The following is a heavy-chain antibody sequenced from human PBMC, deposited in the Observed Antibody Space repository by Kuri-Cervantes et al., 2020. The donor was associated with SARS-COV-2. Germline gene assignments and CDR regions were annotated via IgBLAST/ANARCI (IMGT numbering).Heavy chain of an antibody. V-gene: IGHV3-21*01. CDR3: ARERGSSWYSSKAFDI. CDR2: ISSSSSYI. Sequence: GESLKISCAAPGFTFSSYSMNWVRQAPGKGLEWVSSISSSSSYIYYADSVKGRFTISRDNAKNSLYLQMNSLRAEDTAVYYCARERGSSWYSSKAFDIWGQGTMVTVSS. J-gene: IGHJ3*02. CDR1: GFTFSSYS. D-gene: IGHD6-13*01.